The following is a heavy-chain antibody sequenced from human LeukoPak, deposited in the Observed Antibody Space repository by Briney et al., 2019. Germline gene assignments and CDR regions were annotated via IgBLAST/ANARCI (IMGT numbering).Heavy chain of an antibody. CDR2: ISGSGGST. J-gene: IGHJ4*02. D-gene: IGHD2-15*01. Sequence: GGSLRLSCAASGFTFSSYAMSWVRQAPGKGLEWASAISGSGGSTYYADSVKGRFTISRDNSKNTLYLQMNSLRAEDTAVYYCAKARRGVVAADDYWGQGTLVTVSS. CDR1: GFTFSSYA. CDR3: AKARRGVVAADDY. V-gene: IGHV3-23*01.